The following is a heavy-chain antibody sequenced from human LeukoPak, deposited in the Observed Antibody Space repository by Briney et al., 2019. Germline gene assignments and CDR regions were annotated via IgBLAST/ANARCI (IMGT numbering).Heavy chain of an antibody. J-gene: IGHJ5*02. CDR1: GFTFSSYA. Sequence: PGRSLGLSCAASGFTFSSYAMHWVRQAPGKGLEWVAVTSYDGSNKYYADSVKGRFTISRDNSKNTLFLQMNSLRPEDTAVYYCARGVGDILRGDWFDPWGQGTLVTVSS. CDR2: TSYDGSNK. D-gene: IGHD3-10*01. CDR3: ARGVGDILRGDWFDP. V-gene: IGHV3-30*01.